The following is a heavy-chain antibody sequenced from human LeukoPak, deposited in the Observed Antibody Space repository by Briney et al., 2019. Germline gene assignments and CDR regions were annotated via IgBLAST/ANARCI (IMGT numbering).Heavy chain of an antibody. D-gene: IGHD3-22*01. CDR3: ARNPYYYDSSGSLYYFDY. J-gene: IGHJ4*02. CDR1: GGSFSGYY. Sequence: SETLSLTCAIDGGSFSGYYRRWIRQPPGKGLEWIGEINHSGRTNYNPSLKSRVTISVDTSKNQFSLKLSSVTAADTAVYYCARNPYYYDSSGSLYYFDYWGQGTLVTVSS. CDR2: INHSGRT. V-gene: IGHV4-34*01.